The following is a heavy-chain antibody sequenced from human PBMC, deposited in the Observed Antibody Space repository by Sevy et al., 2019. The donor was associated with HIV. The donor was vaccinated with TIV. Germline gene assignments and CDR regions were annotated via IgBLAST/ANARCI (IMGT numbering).Heavy chain of an antibody. CDR3: AKDASKYCSSTSCYGRDGMDV. CDR1: GFTLSSYN. V-gene: IGHV3-9*01. CDR2: ISWNSGSI. D-gene: IGHD2-2*01. Sequence: GGSLRLSCAASGFTLSSYNMNWVRQAPGKGLEWVSGISWNSGSIGYADSVKGRFTISRDNAKNSLYLQMNSLRAEDTALYYCAKDASKYCSSTSCYGRDGMDVWGQGTTVTVSS. J-gene: IGHJ6*02.